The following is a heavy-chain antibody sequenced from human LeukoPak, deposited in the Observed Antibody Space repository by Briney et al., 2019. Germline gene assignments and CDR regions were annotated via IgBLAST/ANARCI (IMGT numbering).Heavy chain of an antibody. CDR1: GGSISSYY. V-gene: IGHV4-59*01. CDR2: IYYSGST. CDR3: AKPPYSSSSDAFDI. Sequence: SETLSLTCTVSGGSISSYYWSWIRQPPGKGLEWIGYIYYSGSTNYNPSLKSRVTISVDTSKNQFSLKLSSVTAADTAVYYCAKPPYSSSSDAFDIWGQGTMVTVSS. J-gene: IGHJ3*02. D-gene: IGHD6-13*01.